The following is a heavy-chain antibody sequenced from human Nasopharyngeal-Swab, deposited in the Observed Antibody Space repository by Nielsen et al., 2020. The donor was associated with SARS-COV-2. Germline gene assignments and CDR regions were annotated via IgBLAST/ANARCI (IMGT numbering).Heavy chain of an antibody. CDR3: ARDPRDPDY. V-gene: IGHV1-18*01. J-gene: IGHJ4*02. CDR1: GYTFTSYG. CDR2: ISAYNGRT. Sequence: ASVKVSCKASGYTFTSYGISWVRQAPGQGLEWMGWISAYNGRTYYAQKFQGRVTMTTDTSASTAYMDLRSLRSDDTAVYYCARDPRDPDYWGQGTLVTVSS.